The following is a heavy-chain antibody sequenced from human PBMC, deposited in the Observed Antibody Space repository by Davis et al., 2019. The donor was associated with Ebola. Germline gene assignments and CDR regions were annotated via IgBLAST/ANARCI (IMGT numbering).Heavy chain of an antibody. CDR2: ISYDGSNK. D-gene: IGHD3-3*01. J-gene: IGHJ4*02. V-gene: IGHV3-30-3*01. CDR3: ARAYDFWSGYYTGGFGY. CDR1: GFTFSSYA. Sequence: GESLKISCAASGFTFSSYAMHWVRQAPGKGLEWVAVISYDGSNKYYADSVKGRFTISRDNSKNTLYLQMNSLRAEDTAVYYCARAYDFWSGYYTGGFGYWGQETLVTVSS.